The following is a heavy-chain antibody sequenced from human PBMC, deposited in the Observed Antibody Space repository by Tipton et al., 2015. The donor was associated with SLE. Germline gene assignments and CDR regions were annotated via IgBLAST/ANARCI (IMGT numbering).Heavy chain of an antibody. CDR1: GFTFNNYW. Sequence: SLRLSCAASGFTFNNYWMHWFRQVPGKGLEWVSRIDHDGSGTSYADSVEDRFTISRDNTKKTLYLQMNSLRAEDTAVYYCASSSSWYEAHFDYWGQGTLVTVSS. CDR3: ASSSSWYEAHFDY. CDR2: IDHDGSGT. J-gene: IGHJ4*02. V-gene: IGHV3-74*01. D-gene: IGHD6-13*01.